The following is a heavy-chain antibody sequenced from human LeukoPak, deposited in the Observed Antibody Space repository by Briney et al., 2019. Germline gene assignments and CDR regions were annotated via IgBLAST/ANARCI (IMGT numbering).Heavy chain of an antibody. CDR1: GYSFTSYW. Sequence: GESLKISCKGSGYSFTSYWIGWVRQLPGKGLGGMGIIYPGDSDTRYSPSFQGQVTISADKSISTAYLQWSSLKASDTAMYYCARHLKKEDYYVDYWGQGTLVTVS. CDR2: IYPGDSDT. D-gene: IGHD2-15*01. V-gene: IGHV5-51*01. CDR3: ARHLKKEDYYVDY. J-gene: IGHJ4*02.